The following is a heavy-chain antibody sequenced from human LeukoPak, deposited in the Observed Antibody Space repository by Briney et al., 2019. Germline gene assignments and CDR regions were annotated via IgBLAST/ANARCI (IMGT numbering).Heavy chain of an antibody. CDR2: IYYSGST. CDR3: ARVRETRGIYGSSYDY. Sequence: SETLSLTCTVSGGSISSYYWSWIRQPPGKGLEWIGYIYYSGSTNYNPSLKSRVTISVDTSKNQFSLKLSSVTAADTAVYYCARVRETRGIYGSSYDYWGQGTLVTVSS. D-gene: IGHD6-13*01. V-gene: IGHV4-59*13. J-gene: IGHJ4*02. CDR1: GGSISSYY.